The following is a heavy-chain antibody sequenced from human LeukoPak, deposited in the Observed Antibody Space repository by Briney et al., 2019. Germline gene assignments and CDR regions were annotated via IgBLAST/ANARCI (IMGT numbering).Heavy chain of an antibody. CDR2: ISYDGSNK. Sequence: GGSLRLSCAASGFTFSSYGMHWVRQAPGKGLEWVAVISYDGSNKYYADSVKGRFTISRDNSKNTLYLQMNSLRAEDTAVYYCAKEYYDSSGYYYGDYWGQGTLVTVSS. CDR3: AKEYYDSSGYYYGDY. V-gene: IGHV3-30*18. CDR1: GFTFSSYG. J-gene: IGHJ4*02. D-gene: IGHD3-22*01.